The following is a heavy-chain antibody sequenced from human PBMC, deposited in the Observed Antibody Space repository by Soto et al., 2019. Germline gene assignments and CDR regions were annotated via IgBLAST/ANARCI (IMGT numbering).Heavy chain of an antibody. Sequence: SETLSLTCTVSGGSISSSSYYWGWIRQPPGKGLEWIGSIYYSGSTYYNPSLKSRVTISVDTSKNQFSLKLSSVTAADTAVYYCASLCTRIAVAASPHPCSWGQGTLVTV. V-gene: IGHV4-39*01. CDR1: GGSISSSSYY. CDR3: ASLCTRIAVAASPHPCS. D-gene: IGHD6-19*01. CDR2: IYYSGST. J-gene: IGHJ5*02.